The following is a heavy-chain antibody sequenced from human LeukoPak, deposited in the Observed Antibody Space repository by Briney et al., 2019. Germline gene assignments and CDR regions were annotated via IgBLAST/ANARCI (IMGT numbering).Heavy chain of an antibody. D-gene: IGHD1-26*01. J-gene: IGHJ6*03. CDR1: GFTVSSNY. CDR2: IYSDNT. V-gene: IGHV3-53*01. Sequence: PGGSLRLSCAASGFTVSSNYMSWVRQAPGKGLEWVSFIYSDNTHYSDSVKGRFTISRDNSRDTLYLQMNSLRAEDTAIYICAKDGGTYPYFLDVWGKGTTVIVSS. CDR3: AKDGGTYPYFLDV.